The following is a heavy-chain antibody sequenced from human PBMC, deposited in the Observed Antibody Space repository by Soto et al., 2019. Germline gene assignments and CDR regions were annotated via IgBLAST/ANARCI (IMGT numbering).Heavy chain of an antibody. V-gene: IGHV4-34*01. Sequence: SETLSLTCAVYGGSFSGYYWSWIRQPPGKGLEWIGEINHSGSTNYNPSLKSRVTISVDTSKNQFSLKLSSVTAADTAVYYCARGEIDFWSGYSPLPGVYFDYWGQGTLVTVSS. J-gene: IGHJ4*02. CDR1: GGSFSGYY. D-gene: IGHD3-3*01. CDR2: INHSGST. CDR3: ARGEIDFWSGYSPLPGVYFDY.